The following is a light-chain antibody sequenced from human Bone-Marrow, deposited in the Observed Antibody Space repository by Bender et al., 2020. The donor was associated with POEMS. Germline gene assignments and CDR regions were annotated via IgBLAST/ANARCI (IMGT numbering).Light chain of an antibody. CDR2: DVS. J-gene: IGLJ2*01. Sequence: QSVLAQPASVSGSPGQSITVSCTGTSSDVGGYNFVSWYQQHPGKAPRLIIYDVSNRPSGVSDRFSGSKSGSTAYLTISGLQAEDEADYHCSSYTSSITSIFGGGTKVTVL. V-gene: IGLV2-14*01. CDR1: SSDVGGYNF. CDR3: SSYTSSITSI.